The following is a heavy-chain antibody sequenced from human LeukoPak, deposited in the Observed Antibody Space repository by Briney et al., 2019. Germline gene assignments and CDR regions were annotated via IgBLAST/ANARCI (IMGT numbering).Heavy chain of an antibody. D-gene: IGHD6-13*01. CDR3: AREAAAGTFYFDY. J-gene: IGHJ4*02. CDR1: GDSISNYY. Sequence: SETLSLTCIVSGDSISNYYWSWSRQPAGTGLEWIGRIYTSGSTNYNPSLKSRVTMSVDTSKNQFSLKLTSVTAADTAVYYCAREAAAGTFYFDYWGQGTLVTVSS. V-gene: IGHV4-4*07. CDR2: IYTSGST.